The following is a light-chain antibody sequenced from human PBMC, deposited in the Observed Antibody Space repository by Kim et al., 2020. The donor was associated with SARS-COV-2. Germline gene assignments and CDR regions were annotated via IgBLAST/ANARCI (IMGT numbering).Light chain of an antibody. CDR3: NSRDSSGPVV. Sequence: SSELTQDPAVSVALGQTVRITCQGDSLRSYYASWYQQKPGQAPVLVIYVKNNRPSGIPDRFSGSSSGNTASLTITGAQAEDEADYYCNSRDSSGPVVFGGGTKLTVL. V-gene: IGLV3-19*01. CDR1: SLRSYY. J-gene: IGLJ2*01. CDR2: VKN.